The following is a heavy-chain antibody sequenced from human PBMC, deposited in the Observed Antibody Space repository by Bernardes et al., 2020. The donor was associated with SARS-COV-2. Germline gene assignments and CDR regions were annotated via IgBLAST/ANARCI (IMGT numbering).Heavy chain of an antibody. CDR3: ASDPSFGETNYYYYGMDV. D-gene: IGHD3-10*01. CDR1: GYTCTSYA. V-gene: IGHV7-4-1*02. Sequence: ASVKVSCKASGYTCTSYAMNWVRQAPGQGREWMGWINTNTGNPTYAQGFTGRFVCSLDTSVSTAYLQISSLKAEDTAVYYCASDPSFGETNYYYYGMDVWGHGTTVTVSS. J-gene: IGHJ6*02. CDR2: INTNTGNP.